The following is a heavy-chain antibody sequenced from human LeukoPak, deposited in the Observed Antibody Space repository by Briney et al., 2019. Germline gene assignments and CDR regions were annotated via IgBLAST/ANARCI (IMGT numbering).Heavy chain of an antibody. Sequence: GGSLRLSCAASGFTFDDYAMHWVRQAPGKGLGWVSLISWDGGSTYYADSVKGRFTISRDNAKNSLYLQMNSLRAEDTAVYYCARDDYGGNSDYWGQGTLVTVSS. CDR2: ISWDGGST. V-gene: IGHV3-43D*03. CDR3: ARDDYGGNSDY. CDR1: GFTFDDYA. J-gene: IGHJ4*02. D-gene: IGHD4-23*01.